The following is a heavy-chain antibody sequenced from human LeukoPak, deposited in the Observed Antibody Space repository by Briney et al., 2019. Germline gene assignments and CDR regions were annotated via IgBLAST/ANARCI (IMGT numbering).Heavy chain of an antibody. J-gene: IGHJ6*04. CDR3: AKVDILTGAPSVYWYYGMDV. CDR2: ISYDGSNK. V-gene: IGHV3-30*18. Sequence: PGRSLRLSCAASGFTFSSYGMHWVRQAPGKGLEWVAVISYDGSNKYYADSVKGRFTISRDNSKNTLYLQMNSLRAEDTVVYYCAKVDILTGAPSVYWYYGMDVWGKGTTVTVSS. CDR1: GFTFSSYG. D-gene: IGHD3-9*01.